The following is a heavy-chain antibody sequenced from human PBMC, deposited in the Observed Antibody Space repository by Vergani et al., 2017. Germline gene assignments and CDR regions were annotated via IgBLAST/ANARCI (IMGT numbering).Heavy chain of an antibody. CDR3: ARGVGGWGYFDL. CDR1: GFTFSDHY. V-gene: IGHV3-72*01. CDR2: TRNKANSYTT. J-gene: IGHJ2*01. Sequence: EVQLVESGGGLVQPGGSLRLSCAASGFTFSDHYMDWVRQAPGKGLEWVGRTRNKANSYTTEYAASVKGRFTISRDDSKNSLYLQMNSLKTEDTAVYYCARGVGGWGYFDLWGRGTLVTVSS. D-gene: IGHD7-27*01.